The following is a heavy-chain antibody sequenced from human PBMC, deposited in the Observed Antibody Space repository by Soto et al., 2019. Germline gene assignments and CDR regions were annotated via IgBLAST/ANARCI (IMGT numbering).Heavy chain of an antibody. CDR2: ISSTTNYI. CDR3: ARESEDLTSNFDY. V-gene: IGHV3-21*06. J-gene: IGHJ4*02. Sequence: GGSLRLSCAASGFTFTRYSMNWVRQAPGKGLEWVSSISSTTNYIYYGDSMKGLFTISRDNAKNSLYLEMNSLRAEDTAVYYCARESEDLTSNFDYWGQGTLVTVS. CDR1: GFTFTRYS.